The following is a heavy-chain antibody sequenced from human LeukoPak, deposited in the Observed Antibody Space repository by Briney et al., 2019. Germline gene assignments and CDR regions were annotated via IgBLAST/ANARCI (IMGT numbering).Heavy chain of an antibody. CDR1: GFTFEDYG. J-gene: IGHJ6*03. D-gene: IGHD4-11*01. CDR3: ARALSNYVDYHYYYYMDV. CDR2: INWNGIGT. Sequence: PGGSLRLSCAASGFTFEDYGMSWVRQGPGKGLEWVSGINWNGIGTSYVDSVKGRFTISRDNAKNSLYLHMSSLRAEDTALYYCARALSNYVDYHYYYYMDVWGKGTTVTVSS. V-gene: IGHV3-20*04.